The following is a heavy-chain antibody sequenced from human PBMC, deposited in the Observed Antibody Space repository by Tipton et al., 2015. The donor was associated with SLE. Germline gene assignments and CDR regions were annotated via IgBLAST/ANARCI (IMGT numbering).Heavy chain of an antibody. CDR3: ARGNMVAFGGAAAFDL. CDR2: VYSNGNT. V-gene: IGHV4-59*11. D-gene: IGHD3-16*01. Sequence: TLSLTCSVSGGSINSHYRSWVRQSPGQGLAWIGDVYSNGNTRYNAALKRRVTISAGPSENQFSLTLTSVTAADTAIYYCARGNMVAFGGAAAFDLWGQGTTVTVSP. J-gene: IGHJ3*01. CDR1: GGSINSHY.